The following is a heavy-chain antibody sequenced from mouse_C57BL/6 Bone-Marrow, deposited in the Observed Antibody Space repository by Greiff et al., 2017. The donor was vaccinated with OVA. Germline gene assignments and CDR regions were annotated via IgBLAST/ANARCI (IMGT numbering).Heavy chain of an antibody. J-gene: IGHJ2*01. D-gene: IGHD2-5*01. CDR1: GYTFTSYW. CDR3: ARDSNYYFDY. V-gene: IGHV1-50*01. CDR2: IDPSDSYT. Sequence: QVQLQQPGAELVKPGASVTLSCKASGYTFTSYWMQWVKQRPGQGLEWLGEIDPSDSYTNYNQKFKGKATLTVDTSSSTAYMKLSSLTSEDSAVDYCARDSNYYFDYWGQGTTLTVSS.